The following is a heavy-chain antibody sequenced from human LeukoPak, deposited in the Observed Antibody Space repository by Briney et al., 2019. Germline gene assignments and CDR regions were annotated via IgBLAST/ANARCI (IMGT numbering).Heavy chain of an antibody. CDR1: GFKFHFYA. D-gene: IGHD2-2*01. CDR2: ISSRSSPI. J-gene: IGHJ6*03. Sequence: GGSQRLSCAASGFKFHFYAMTWVRQAPGKGLEWVSYISSRSSPIYYADSVKGRFTISRDNSKNSLYLQMNSLRAEDTAVYYCARRTSPGYMDVWGKGTTVTVSS. CDR3: ARRTSPGYMDV. V-gene: IGHV3-48*01.